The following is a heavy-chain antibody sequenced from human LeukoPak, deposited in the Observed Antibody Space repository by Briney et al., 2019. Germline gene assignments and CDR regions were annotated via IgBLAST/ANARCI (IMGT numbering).Heavy chain of an antibody. CDR1: GGTFSSYA. CDR3: ARLVNYYDSEPPGDY. V-gene: IGHV1-69*04. Sequence: ASVKVSCKASGGTFSSYAISWVRQAPGQGLEWMGRIIPILGIANYAQKFQGRVTITADKSTSTAYMELSSLRSEDTAVYYCARLVNYYDSEPPGDYWGQGTLVTVSS. D-gene: IGHD3-22*01. CDR2: IIPILGIA. J-gene: IGHJ4*02.